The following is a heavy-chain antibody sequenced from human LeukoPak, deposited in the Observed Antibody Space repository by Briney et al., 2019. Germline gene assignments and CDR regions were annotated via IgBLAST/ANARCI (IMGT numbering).Heavy chain of an antibody. D-gene: IGHD2-2*01. Sequence: ASVKVSCKASGYTFTSYYMHWVRQPPGQGLEWMGIINPSGGSTSYAQKFQGRVTMTRDTSTSTVYMELSSLRSEDTAVYYCARDSYQLLSHYYYGMDVWGKGTTVTVSS. J-gene: IGHJ6*04. V-gene: IGHV1-46*01. CDR1: GYTFTSYY. CDR3: ARDSYQLLSHYYYGMDV. CDR2: INPSGGST.